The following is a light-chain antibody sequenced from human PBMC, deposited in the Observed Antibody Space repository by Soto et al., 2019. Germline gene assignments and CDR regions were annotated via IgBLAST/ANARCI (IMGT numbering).Light chain of an antibody. CDR1: QSVSRY. Sequence: EIVMTQSPATLSVSPGEPATLSGRASQSVSRYLAWYQHRPGQAPRLLIYDASTRATGIPARFSGSGSRTEFTLTISGLQSEDFAVYSCQQCSDWPLFTFDQETRLEIK. CDR3: QQCSDWPLFT. V-gene: IGKV3-15*01. CDR2: DAS. J-gene: IGKJ5*01.